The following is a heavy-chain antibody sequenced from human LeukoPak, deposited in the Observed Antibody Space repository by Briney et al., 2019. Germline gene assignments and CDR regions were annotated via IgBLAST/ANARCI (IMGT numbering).Heavy chain of an antibody. D-gene: IGHD4-17*01. J-gene: IGHJ4*02. CDR1: GGSISSYY. CDR3: ARAIHRGDYDC. V-gene: IGHV4-59*01. Sequence: SETLSLTCTVSGGSISSYYWSWIRQPPGKGLEWIGYIYYSGSTNYNPSLKSRVTISVDTSKNQFSLKLSSVTAADTAVNYCARAIHRGDYDCWGQGTLVTVSS. CDR2: IYYSGST.